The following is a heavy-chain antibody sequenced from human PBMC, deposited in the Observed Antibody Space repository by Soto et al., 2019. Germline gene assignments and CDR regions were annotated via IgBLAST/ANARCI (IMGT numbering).Heavy chain of an antibody. D-gene: IGHD4-17*01. J-gene: IGHJ5*02. Sequence: EVQLLESGGGLVQPGGSLRLSCAASGFTFSSYAMSWVRQAPGKGLEWVSAISGSGRGIHYADSVKGRFTISRDNSAYAVYLQMNNLRVDDTAVYYCAKDAVAGDGVWLAHAWGRGTAVTVSS. CDR3: AKDAVAGDGVWLAHA. CDR1: GFTFSSYA. CDR2: ISGSGRGI. V-gene: IGHV3-23*01.